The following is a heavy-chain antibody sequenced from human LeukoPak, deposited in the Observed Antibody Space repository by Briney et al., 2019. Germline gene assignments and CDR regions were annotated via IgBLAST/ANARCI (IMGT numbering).Heavy chain of an antibody. CDR1: GFTFSSYA. CDR3: ARSTGYSSSWYGLST. J-gene: IGHJ5*02. Sequence: GGSLRLSCAASGFTFSSYAMHWVRQPPGKGLEWVAVISYDGSNKYYADSMKGRFTISRDNSKNPLYLQMNSLSAEDTAVYYCARSTGYSSSWYGLSTWGQGTLVTVSS. CDR2: ISYDGSNK. D-gene: IGHD6-13*01. V-gene: IGHV3-30*04.